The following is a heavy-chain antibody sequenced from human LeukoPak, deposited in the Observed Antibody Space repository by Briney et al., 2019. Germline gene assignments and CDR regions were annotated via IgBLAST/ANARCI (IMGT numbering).Heavy chain of an antibody. V-gene: IGHV3-74*01. D-gene: IGHD1-26*01. Sequence: GGSLRLSCAASGFAISSYWMHWVRQVPGKGLVWVSRINSDGSSTSYADSVQGRFTISRDNAKNTLYVQMNSLRAEDTAVYYCVVGGGNYWGQGILVTVSS. J-gene: IGHJ4*02. CDR3: VVGGGNY. CDR2: INSDGSST. CDR1: GFAISSYW.